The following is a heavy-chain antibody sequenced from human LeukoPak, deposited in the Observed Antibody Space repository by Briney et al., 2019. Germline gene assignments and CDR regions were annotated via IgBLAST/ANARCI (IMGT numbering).Heavy chain of an antibody. V-gene: IGHV3-30-3*01. D-gene: IGHD6-13*01. CDR3: AGPPYSSIWRGLDY. CDR1: GVTFSSDA. J-gene: IGHJ4*02. CDR2: ISYDGNNK. Sequence: GGSLRLSCEASGVTFSSDAMHWVRQAPGKGLEWVTVISYDGNNKYYADSVRGRFTISRDNSKNTLYLQMNSLTIEDTAVYYCAGPPYSSIWRGLDYWGQGSLVTVSS.